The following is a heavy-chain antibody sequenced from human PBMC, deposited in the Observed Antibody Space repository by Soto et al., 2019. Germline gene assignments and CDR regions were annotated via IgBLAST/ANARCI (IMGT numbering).Heavy chain of an antibody. V-gene: IGHV3-33*03. J-gene: IGHJ4*02. CDR2: IWYDGNKK. Sequence: GGSLRLSCAASGFTFSSNGMHWVRQAPGKGLEWVAVIWYDGNKKYYGDSVRGRFTISRDNSKNTLYLEMNSLRAEDTAVYYCVVDTSGLLDYWGQGTQVTVSS. D-gene: IGHD3-22*01. CDR1: GFTFSSNG. CDR3: VVDTSGLLDY.